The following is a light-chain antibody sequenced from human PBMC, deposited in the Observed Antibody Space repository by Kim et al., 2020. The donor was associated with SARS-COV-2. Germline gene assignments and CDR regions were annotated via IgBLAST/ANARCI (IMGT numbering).Light chain of an antibody. J-gene: IGLJ1*01. CDR1: GSDVGGYTY. CDR2: DVT. V-gene: IGLV2-14*03. Sequence: GQSITISCTGTGSDVGGYTYVSWYQQYPGKAPKVMIYDVTQRPSGVSNRFSGSKSANTASLTISGLQVEDEADYYCCSYTSSSTFVFGTGTKVTVL. CDR3: CSYTSSSTFV.